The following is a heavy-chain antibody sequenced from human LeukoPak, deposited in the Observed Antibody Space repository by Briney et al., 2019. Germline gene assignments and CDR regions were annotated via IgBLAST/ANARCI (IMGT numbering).Heavy chain of an antibody. CDR2: IRSEAYGGTT. V-gene: IGHV3-49*04. Sequence: GGSLRLSCTASGFSFGDYSMNWVRQAPGKGLEWVGFIRSEAYGGTTQYAASVKGRFTISRDDSKSIAYLQMNSLKTEDTAVYYCAKDLDSNGFYYFDYWGQGTLVTVSS. CDR1: GFSFGDYS. CDR3: AKDLDSNGFYYFDY. D-gene: IGHD6-19*01. J-gene: IGHJ4*02.